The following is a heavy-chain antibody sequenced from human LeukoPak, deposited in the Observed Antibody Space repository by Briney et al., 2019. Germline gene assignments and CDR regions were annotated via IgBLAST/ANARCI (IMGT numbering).Heavy chain of an antibody. CDR2: ISYDGSNK. Sequence: GGSLRLSCAASGFTFSSYGMHWVRQAPGKGLEWVAVISYDGSNKYYADSVKGRFTISRDNAKNSLYLQMNSLRAEDTAVYYCASRGYWGGFDYWGQGTLVTVSS. V-gene: IGHV3-30*03. CDR1: GFTFSSYG. CDR3: ASRGYWGGFDY. D-gene: IGHD7-27*01. J-gene: IGHJ4*02.